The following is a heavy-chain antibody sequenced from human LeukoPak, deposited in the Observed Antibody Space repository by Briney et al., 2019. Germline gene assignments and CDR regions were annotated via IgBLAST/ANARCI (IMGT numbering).Heavy chain of an antibody. CDR2: INLIGGLT. CDR3: ARQQGIQYLNFDY. V-gene: IGHV1-46*01. J-gene: IGHJ4*02. D-gene: IGHD5-24*01. Sequence: ASVKVSCKASGYTFTSYYIHWLRQAPGQGPGWMGMINLIGGLTHYAPKFQGRVTMTRDTSTSTVYMELSSLGSEDTAVYYCARQQGIQYLNFDYWGQGALITVSS. CDR1: GYTFTSYY.